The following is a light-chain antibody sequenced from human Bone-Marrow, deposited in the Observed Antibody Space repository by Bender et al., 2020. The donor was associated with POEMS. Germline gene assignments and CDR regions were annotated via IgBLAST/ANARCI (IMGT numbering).Light chain of an antibody. CDR1: KLGDKY. CDR2: QDS. Sequence: SYELTQPPSVSVSPGQTANIACSGDKLGDKYSSWYQQRPGQSPVLLIYQDSDRPSGIPERFSGSNSGNTATLTISRVEAGDEADYYCQVWDSTSDHVIFGGGTKLTVL. CDR3: QVWDSTSDHVI. V-gene: IGLV3-1*01. J-gene: IGLJ2*01.